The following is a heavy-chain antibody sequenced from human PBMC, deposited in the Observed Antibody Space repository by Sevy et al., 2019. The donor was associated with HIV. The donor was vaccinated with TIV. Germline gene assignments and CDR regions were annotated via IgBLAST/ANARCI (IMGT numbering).Heavy chain of an antibody. CDR2: IYYSGST. V-gene: IGHV4-59*13. J-gene: IGHJ5*02. D-gene: IGHD3-3*01. Sequence: SETLSLTCSVSGGSMRNFYWSWIRQSPGKGLEWIGNIYYSGSTNHNPSLKSRVTMSVDTSKNQFSLKLSSVTAADTAVYYCARSGFLEWAGSTRGPRNWFDPWGQGTLVTVSS. CDR1: GGSMRNFY. CDR3: ARSGFLEWAGSTRGPRNWFDP.